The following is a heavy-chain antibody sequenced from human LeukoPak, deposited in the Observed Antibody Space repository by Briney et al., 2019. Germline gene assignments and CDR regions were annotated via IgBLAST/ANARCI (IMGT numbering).Heavy chain of an antibody. V-gene: IGHV3-33*01. CDR3: AREPQCSVTSCYGLDY. Sequence: GGSLRLSCEASGFIFNKYGMHWVRQAPGKGLEWVAVIWYDGSDKYYGDSVRGRFTISRDNSKNMLYLQMNSLRVEDTAVYFCAREPQCSVTSCYGLDYWGQGALVTVSS. J-gene: IGHJ4*02. CDR1: GFIFNKYG. D-gene: IGHD2-2*01. CDR2: IWYDGSDK.